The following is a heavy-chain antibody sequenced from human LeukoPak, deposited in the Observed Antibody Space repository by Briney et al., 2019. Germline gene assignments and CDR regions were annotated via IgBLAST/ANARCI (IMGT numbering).Heavy chain of an antibody. CDR2: ISWNSGSK. V-gene: IGHV3-9*01. CDR1: GFTFDDYA. D-gene: IGHD6-13*01. Sequence: GGSLRLSCAASGFTFDDYAMHWVRQAPGKGLEWVSGISWNSGSKGYADSVKGRFTISRDNAKKSLYLQMNSLRAEDTALYYCAKDTGSGFIAAPGNSGVDYWGQGTLVTVSS. J-gene: IGHJ4*02. CDR3: AKDTGSGFIAAPGNSGVDY.